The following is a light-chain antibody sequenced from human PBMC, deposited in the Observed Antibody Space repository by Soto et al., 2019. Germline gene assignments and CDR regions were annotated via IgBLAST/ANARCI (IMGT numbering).Light chain of an antibody. J-gene: IGLJ1*01. V-gene: IGLV2-14*01. Sequence: QSALTQRASVSGSPGQSITISCTGSSSDVGGYNYVSWYQQHPGKAPQLMIYEVSNRPSGVSNRFSGSKSGNTASLTISGLQTEDEADYYCSSYTSTSSNFVFGGGTKVTVL. CDR3: SSYTSTSSNFV. CDR1: SSDVGGYNY. CDR2: EVS.